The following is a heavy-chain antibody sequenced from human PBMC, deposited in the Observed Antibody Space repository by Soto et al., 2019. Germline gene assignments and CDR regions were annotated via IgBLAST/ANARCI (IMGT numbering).Heavy chain of an antibody. J-gene: IGHJ4*02. V-gene: IGHV3-74*01. CDR2: IKGDGSET. CDR3: ARDYHGAWNS. Sequence: PLRLSCAASGVNLSDYWRHCVRQAPGKGLVWLSRIKGDGSETDYADSVRGRFTISRDNAKNTVYLQLNSLRVEDTAVYYCARDYHGAWNSWGQGTPVIVIS. D-gene: IGHD3-10*01. CDR1: GVNLSDYW.